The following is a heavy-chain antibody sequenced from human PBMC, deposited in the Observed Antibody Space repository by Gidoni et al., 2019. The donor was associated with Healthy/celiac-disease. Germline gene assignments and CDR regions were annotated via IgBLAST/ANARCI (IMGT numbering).Heavy chain of an antibody. D-gene: IGHD2-2*01. J-gene: IGHJ4*02. CDR3: AKAQDCSSTSCYGFDY. V-gene: IGHV3-9*01. Sequence: EVQLVESGGGLVQPGRSLRLSCAASGFTFDDYAMHWVRQAPGKGLEWVSGISWNSGSIGYADSVTGRFTISRDNAKNSLYLQMNSLRAEDTALYYCAKAQDCSSTSCYGFDYWGQGTLVTVSS. CDR1: GFTFDDYA. CDR2: ISWNSGSI.